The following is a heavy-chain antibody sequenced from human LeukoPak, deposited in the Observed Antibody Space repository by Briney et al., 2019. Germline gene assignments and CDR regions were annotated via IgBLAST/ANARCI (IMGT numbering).Heavy chain of an antibody. Sequence: NSSETLSLTCTVSGYSISGGYYWAWIRQPPGRGLEWIGSMYHSGGTYYNPSLKSRVTISVDTSKNQFSLNLTSVTAADTAVYYCARVISSNYVGYYFDSWGQGTLVTVSS. V-gene: IGHV4-38-2*02. D-gene: IGHD3-10*02. CDR2: MYHSGGT. J-gene: IGHJ4*02. CDR3: ARVISSNYVGYYFDS. CDR1: GYSISGGYY.